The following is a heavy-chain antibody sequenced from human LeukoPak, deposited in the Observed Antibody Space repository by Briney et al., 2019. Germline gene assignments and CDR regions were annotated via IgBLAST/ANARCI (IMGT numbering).Heavy chain of an antibody. CDR1: GYTFTSYG. CDR2: ISAYNGNT. CDR3: ARNGAYYYGSGSYYKQGAFDI. Sequence: EASVKVSCKASGYTFTSYGISWVRQAPGQGLEWMGWISAYNGNTNYAQKLQGRVTMTTDTSTSTAYMELRSLRSDDTAVYYCARNGAYYYGSGSYYKQGAFDIWGQGTMVTVSS. J-gene: IGHJ3*02. V-gene: IGHV1-18*01. D-gene: IGHD3-10*01.